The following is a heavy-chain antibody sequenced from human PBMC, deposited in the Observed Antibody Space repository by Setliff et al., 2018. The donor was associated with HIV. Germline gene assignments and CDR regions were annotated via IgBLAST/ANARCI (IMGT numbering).Heavy chain of an antibody. CDR1: GFTFNNAW. Sequence: GGSLRLSCLASGFTFNNAWMSWVRQAPGKGLEWLSYIGSSGTPIYYADSVKGRFTISRDNAKNSLNLQMNSLRAEDTAVYYCARVRSPFYFDYWGQGTLVTVSS. CDR2: IGSSGTPI. CDR3: ARVRSPFYFDY. V-gene: IGHV3-11*04. J-gene: IGHJ4*02.